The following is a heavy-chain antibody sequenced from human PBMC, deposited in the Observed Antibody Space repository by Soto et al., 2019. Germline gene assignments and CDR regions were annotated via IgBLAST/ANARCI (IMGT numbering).Heavy chain of an antibody. CDR1: GFTFSSYG. D-gene: IGHD7-27*01. V-gene: IGHV3-30*18. CDR3: AKSSNWGSCCDY. Sequence: QVQLVESGGGVVQPGRSLRLSCAASGFTFSSYGMHWVRQAPGKGLEWVAVISYDGSNKYYADSVKGRFTISRDNSKNTLDLQMNSLRAEDTAVYYCAKSSNWGSCCDYWGQGTLVTVSS. J-gene: IGHJ4*02. CDR2: ISYDGSNK.